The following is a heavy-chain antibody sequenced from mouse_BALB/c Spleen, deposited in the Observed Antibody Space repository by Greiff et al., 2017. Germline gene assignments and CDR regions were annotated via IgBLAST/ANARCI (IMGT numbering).Heavy chain of an antibody. J-gene: IGHJ4*01. CDR1: GFTFSSFG. CDR2: ISSGSSTI. Sequence: EVKLVESGGGLVQPGGSRKLSCAASGFTFSSFGMHWVRQAPEKGLEWVAYISSGSSTIYYADTVKGRFTISRDNPKNTLFLQMTSLRSEDTAMYYCARWGGYAMDYWGQGTSVTVSS. V-gene: IGHV5-17*02. CDR3: ARWGGYAMDY.